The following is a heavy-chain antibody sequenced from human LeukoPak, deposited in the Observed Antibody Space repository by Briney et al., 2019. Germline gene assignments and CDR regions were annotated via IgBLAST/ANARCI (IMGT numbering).Heavy chain of an antibody. Sequence: KPSETLSLTCAVYGGSFSGYYWSWIRQPPGKGLEWIGEINHSGSTNYNPSHKSRVTISVDTSKNQFSLKLSSVTAADTAVYYCARGSIAAAGPRVYFDYWGQGTLVTVSS. CDR3: ARGSIAAAGPRVYFDY. CDR2: INHSGST. CDR1: GGSFSGYY. D-gene: IGHD6-13*01. V-gene: IGHV4-34*01. J-gene: IGHJ4*02.